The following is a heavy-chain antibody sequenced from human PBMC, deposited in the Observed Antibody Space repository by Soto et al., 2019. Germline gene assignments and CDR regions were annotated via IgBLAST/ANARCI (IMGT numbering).Heavy chain of an antibody. Sequence: SETLSLTCAVYGGSFSGYYWSWIRQPPGKGLEWIGEINHSGSTNYNPSLKSRVTISVDTSKNQFSLKLSSVTATDTAVYYCARAITIFGVVIQYGNWFDPWGQGTLVTVSS. CDR3: ARAITIFGVVIQYGNWFDP. CDR1: GGSFSGYY. V-gene: IGHV4-34*01. D-gene: IGHD3-3*01. CDR2: INHSGST. J-gene: IGHJ5*02.